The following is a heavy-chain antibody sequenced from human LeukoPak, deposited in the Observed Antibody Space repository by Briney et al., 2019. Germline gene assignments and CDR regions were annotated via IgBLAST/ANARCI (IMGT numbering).Heavy chain of an antibody. J-gene: IGHJ6*03. CDR1: GFTFSSYA. CDR3: AKGASHKIDSRGLLLRGAVYYYMDV. V-gene: IGHV3-30*04. CDR2: ISYDGSNK. D-gene: IGHD3-22*01. Sequence: QSGGSLRLSCAASGFTFSSYAMHWVRQAPGKGLEWVAVISYDGSNKYCADSVKGRFTISRDNSKNTLYLQMNSLRTEDTAVYYCAKGASHKIDSRGLLLRGAVYYYMDVWGKGTTVTISS.